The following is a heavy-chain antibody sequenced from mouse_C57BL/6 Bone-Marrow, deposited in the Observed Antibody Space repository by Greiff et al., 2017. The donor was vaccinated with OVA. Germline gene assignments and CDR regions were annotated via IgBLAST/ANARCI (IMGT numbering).Heavy chain of an antibody. J-gene: IGHJ1*03. V-gene: IGHV2-2*01. D-gene: IGHD1-1*01. CDR2: IWSGGST. CDR1: GFSLTSYG. Sequence: QVQLQQSGPGLVQPSQSLSITCTVSGFSLTSYGVHWVRQSPGKGLEWLGVIWSGGSTDYNAAFISRLSISKDNSKSQVFFKMNSLQADDTAIYYCATQITTVVAEDWYFDVWGTGTTVTVSS. CDR3: ATQITTVVAEDWYFDV.